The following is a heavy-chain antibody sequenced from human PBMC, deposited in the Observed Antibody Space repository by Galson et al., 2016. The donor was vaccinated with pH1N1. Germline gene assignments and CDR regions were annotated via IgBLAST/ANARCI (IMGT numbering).Heavy chain of an antibody. J-gene: IGHJ5*01. D-gene: IGHD3-22*01. CDR2: IYYIGST. CDR3: ARNAWDGSGLNYFDS. CDR1: GASVRSGGQY. Sequence: TLSLTCSVSGASVRSGGQYWTWIRQVPGKGLEWIGFIYYIGSTGYNPSLKSRVSMSLDVSKKQFSLNLRSVTAADTAVYYCARNAWDGSGLNYFDSWGQGILVSVSS. V-gene: IGHV4-31*03.